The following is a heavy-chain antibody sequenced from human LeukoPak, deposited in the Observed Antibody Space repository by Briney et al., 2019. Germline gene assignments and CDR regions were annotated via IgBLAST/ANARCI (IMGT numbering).Heavy chain of an antibody. D-gene: IGHD6-13*01. V-gene: IGHV4-59*01. CDR1: VGSISSYY. CDR3: ARDRGAAAGSPYYYFDY. J-gene: IGHJ4*02. CDR2: IYCSGST. Sequence: PSETLSLTCTASVGSISSYYWSWMRDPPGEGGEWVGHIYCSGSTVYNHSLKSRVTILVDTSKNQFSLKLNSVTAADTAVYYCARDRGAAAGSPYYYFDYWGQGTLVTVSS.